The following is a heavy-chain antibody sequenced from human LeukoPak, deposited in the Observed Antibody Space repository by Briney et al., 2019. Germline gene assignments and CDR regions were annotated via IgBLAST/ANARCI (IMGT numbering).Heavy chain of an antibody. V-gene: IGHV1-2*02. CDR1: GYTFTAYY. J-gene: IGHJ5*02. CDR3: ARSSYYYDSTPGLFDP. D-gene: IGHD3-22*01. Sequence: ASVKVSCKASGYTFTAYYMHWVRQAPGQGLEWMGWINPNSGGTNYSQKFQGRVTMTRDTSISTAYMELSRLRSDDTAVYYCARSSYYYDSTPGLFDPWGQGTLVTVSS. CDR2: INPNSGGT.